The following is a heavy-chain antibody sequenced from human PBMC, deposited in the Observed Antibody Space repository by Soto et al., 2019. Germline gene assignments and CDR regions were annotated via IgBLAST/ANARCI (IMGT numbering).Heavy chain of an antibody. J-gene: IGHJ4*02. CDR2: IYYSGST. V-gene: IGHV4-59*08. CDR1: GGSTSSYY. Sequence: PSETLSLTCTVSGGSTSSYYWSWIRQPPGKGLEWIGYIYYSGSTYYNPSLKSRVTISVDTSKNQFSLKLSSVTAADTAVYYCARARGARYFDYWGQGTLVTVSS. CDR3: ARARGARYFDY. D-gene: IGHD2-15*01.